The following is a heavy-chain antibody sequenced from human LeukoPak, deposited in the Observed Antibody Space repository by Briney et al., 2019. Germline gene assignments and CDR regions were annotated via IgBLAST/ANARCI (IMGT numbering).Heavy chain of an antibody. J-gene: IGHJ3*01. CDR3: VREASGVSSSAFDV. CDR1: GFTFNTYA. D-gene: IGHD1-26*01. Sequence: PGRSLRLSCEASGFTFNTYAMHWVRQPPGKGLEWVALISYDGSDKIYTDSVKGRFTISRDNVKNTLYMQMNSLRVDDTAVYYCVREASGVSSSAFDVWGQGTMVTVSS. V-gene: IGHV3-30*03. CDR2: ISYDGSDK.